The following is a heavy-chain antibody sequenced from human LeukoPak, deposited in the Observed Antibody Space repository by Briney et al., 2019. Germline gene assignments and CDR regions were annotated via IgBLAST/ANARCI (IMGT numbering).Heavy chain of an antibody. J-gene: IGHJ4*02. V-gene: IGHV3-30*02. Sequence: PGGSLRLSCAASEFTFSNYGMHWVRQAPGKGLEWVAFIRNDGSTKYYVDSVKGRFVISRDNSRNTLYLYMNSLRAEDTAVYYCARVVSSGWYDPNFDYWGQGTLVTVSS. CDR3: ARVVSSGWYDPNFDY. CDR1: EFTFSNYG. D-gene: IGHD6-19*01. CDR2: IRNDGSTK.